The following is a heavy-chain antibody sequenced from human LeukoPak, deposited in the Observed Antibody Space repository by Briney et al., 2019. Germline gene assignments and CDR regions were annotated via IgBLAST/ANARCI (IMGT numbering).Heavy chain of an antibody. Sequence: SETLSLTCTVSGGSISSSSYYWGWIRQPPGKGLEWIGSIYYSGSTYCNPSLKSRVTISVDTSKNQFSLKLSSVTAADTAVYYCARHLYYGSGSYYYYYMDVWGKGTTVTVSS. D-gene: IGHD3-10*01. CDR2: IYYSGST. CDR1: GGSISSSSYY. J-gene: IGHJ6*03. CDR3: ARHLYYGSGSYYYYYMDV. V-gene: IGHV4-39*01.